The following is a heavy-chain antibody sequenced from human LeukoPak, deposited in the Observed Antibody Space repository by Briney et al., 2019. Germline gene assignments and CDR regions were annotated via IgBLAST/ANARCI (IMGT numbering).Heavy chain of an antibody. CDR1: GFTFRNYV. Sequence: GGSLRLSCAASGFTFRNYVIHWVRQAPGKGLEWVAVTSSDLNVKLYADSVKGRFTISRDNSRSTLYLQMNSLRPEDTAIYYCAREGYYGSGSPPSLYFDYWGQGALVTVSS. CDR2: TSSDLNVK. V-gene: IGHV3-30-3*01. CDR3: AREGYYGSGSPPSLYFDY. J-gene: IGHJ4*02. D-gene: IGHD3-10*01.